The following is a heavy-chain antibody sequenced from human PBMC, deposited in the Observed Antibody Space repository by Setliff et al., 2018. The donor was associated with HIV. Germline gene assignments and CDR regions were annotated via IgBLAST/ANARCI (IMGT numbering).Heavy chain of an antibody. J-gene: IGHJ4*02. CDR2: VDPEDGET. D-gene: IGHD1-26*01. CDR3: VTVRIVGATEFDY. V-gene: IGHV1-69-2*01. Sequence: ASVKVSCKASGYTFTNYFMHWVRQAPGEGLEWVGRVDPEDGETRYAMKFQGSVTISADTSTDTTYLSLTSLRSQDTAVYYCVTVRIVGATEFDYWGQGTVVTVSS. CDR1: GYTFTNYF.